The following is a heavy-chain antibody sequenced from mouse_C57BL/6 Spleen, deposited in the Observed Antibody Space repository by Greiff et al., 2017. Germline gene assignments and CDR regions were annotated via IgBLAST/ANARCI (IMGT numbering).Heavy chain of an antibody. J-gene: IGHJ2*01. D-gene: IGHD2-3*01. CDR1: GYTFTSYW. CDR3: ARDMSNYPDY. Sequence: QVQLQQPGAELVRPGTSVKLSCKASGYTFTSYWMHWVKQRPGQGLEWIGVIDPSDSYTNYNQKFKGKATLTVDTSSSTAYMQLSSLTSEDSAVYYCARDMSNYPDYWGQGTTRTVSS. V-gene: IGHV1-59*01. CDR2: IDPSDSYT.